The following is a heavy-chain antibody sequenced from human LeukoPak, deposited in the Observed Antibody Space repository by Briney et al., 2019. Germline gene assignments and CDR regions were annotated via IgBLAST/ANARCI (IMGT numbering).Heavy chain of an antibody. D-gene: IGHD1-1*01. J-gene: IGHJ4*02. CDR3: AGSPQVPLFNY. V-gene: IGHV3-21*01. CDR1: GFTFSSYS. CDR2: ITSSSSYI. Sequence: GGSLRLSCAASGFTFSSYSMNWVRQAPGKGLEWVSSITSSSSYIYYADSVKGRFTISRDNAKNTLYLQMNSLRAEDTAVYYCAGSPQVPLFNYWGQGTLVTVSS.